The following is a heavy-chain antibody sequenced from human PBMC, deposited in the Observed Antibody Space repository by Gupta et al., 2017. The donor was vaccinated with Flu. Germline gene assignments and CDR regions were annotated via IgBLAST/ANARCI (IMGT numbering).Heavy chain of an antibody. CDR2: IDPNSGVT. Sequence: QVQLVQSGAEVKKPGASVKVSCKASGYSFFDYYLPWVRQAPGQGLEWMGWIDPNSGVTNYAQKFQGRVTMTTDTSISTAYMEMSSLTSDATAVYYCAKVTHGDKWSFDLWGRGTLVTVSS. J-gene: IGHJ2*01. D-gene: IGHD4-17*01. V-gene: IGHV1-2*02. CDR1: GYSFFDYY. CDR3: AKVTHGDKWSFDL.